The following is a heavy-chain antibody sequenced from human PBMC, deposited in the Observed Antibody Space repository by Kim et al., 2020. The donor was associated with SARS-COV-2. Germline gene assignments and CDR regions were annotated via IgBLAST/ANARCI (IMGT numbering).Heavy chain of an antibody. Sequence: GGSTYYADSGKGRFTISRDNSKNTLYLQMNSLRAEDTAVYYCARDQYSLVYWGPGTLVTVSS. CDR3: ARDQYSLVY. J-gene: IGHJ4*02. CDR2: GGST. D-gene: IGHD6-6*01. V-gene: IGHV3-53*01.